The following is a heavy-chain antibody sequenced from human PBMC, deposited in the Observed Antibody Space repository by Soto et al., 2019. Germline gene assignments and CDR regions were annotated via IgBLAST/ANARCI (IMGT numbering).Heavy chain of an antibody. Sequence: QVQLQESGPGLVKPSQTLSLTCTVSGGSISGGGYYWSWIRQHPGKGLEWIGYIYYSGSTYYNPSLKSRVTISVDTSKNQFSLKLSSVTAADTAVYYCARDHYQQLVLGHWFDPWGQGTLVTVSS. D-gene: IGHD6-13*01. V-gene: IGHV4-31*03. CDR2: IYYSGST. CDR3: ARDHYQQLVLGHWFDP. J-gene: IGHJ5*02. CDR1: GGSISGGGYY.